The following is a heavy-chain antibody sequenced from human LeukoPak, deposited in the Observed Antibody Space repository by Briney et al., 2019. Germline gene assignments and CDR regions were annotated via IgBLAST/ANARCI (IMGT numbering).Heavy chain of an antibody. CDR2: IYYSGST. V-gene: IGHV4-31*03. J-gene: IGHJ4*02. CDR1: GGSISSGGYY. Sequence: SQTLSLTCTVSGGSISSGGYYWSWIRQHPGKGLEWIGYIYYSGSTYYNPSLKSRVTISVDTSKNQFSLKLSSVTAADTAVYYCASNRDGYNFYYFDYWGQGTLVTVSS. CDR3: ASNRDGYNFYYFDY. D-gene: IGHD5-24*01.